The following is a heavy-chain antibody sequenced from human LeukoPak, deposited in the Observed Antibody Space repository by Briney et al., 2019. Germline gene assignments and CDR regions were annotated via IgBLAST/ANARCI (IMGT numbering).Heavy chain of an antibody. J-gene: IGHJ3*02. D-gene: IGHD6-19*01. CDR1: GFTFSDHY. Sequence: GGSLRLSCAASGFTFSDHYMDWVRQAPGKGLEWVSSISRSATYLYYADSLQGRFTVSRDDAKSSLYLQMNSLSAEDTAVYYCARHVYSSGWGAFDIWGQGTMVTVSS. CDR2: ISRSATYL. CDR3: ARHVYSSGWGAFDI. V-gene: IGHV3-21*01.